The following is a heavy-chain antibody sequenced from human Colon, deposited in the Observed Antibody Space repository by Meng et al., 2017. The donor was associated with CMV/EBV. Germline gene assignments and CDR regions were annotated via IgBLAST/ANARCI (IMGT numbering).Heavy chain of an antibody. CDR1: GFTFDDYN. V-gene: IGHV3-9*01. CDR2: ITWNSVDR. Sequence: GGSLRLSCEASGFTFDDYNMHWVRLVPGRGPQWVSGITWNSVDRGYADFVKGRFTISRDNVKKYVYLEMNSLEVEDTAFYYCAEDMGANLVSAGRGSDLWGPGTQVTVSS. CDR3: AEDMGANLVSAGRGSDL. D-gene: IGHD3-16*01. J-gene: IGHJ5*02.